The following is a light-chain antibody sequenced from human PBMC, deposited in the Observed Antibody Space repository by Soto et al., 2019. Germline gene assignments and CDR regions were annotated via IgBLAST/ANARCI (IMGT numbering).Light chain of an antibody. CDR2: GAS. CDR1: QSVSSSY. J-gene: IGKJ5*01. Sequence: EIVLTQSPGTLSLSPGERATLSCRASQSVSSSYLAWYHQKPGHVPRLLIYGASIRASGIPDRFSGSGSGTDFTLTISRLEPEDFAVYYCQQYGSSPITFGQGTRLEIK. CDR3: QQYGSSPIT. V-gene: IGKV3-20*01.